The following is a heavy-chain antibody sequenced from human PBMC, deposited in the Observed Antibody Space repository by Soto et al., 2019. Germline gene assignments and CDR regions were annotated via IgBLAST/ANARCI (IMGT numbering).Heavy chain of an antibody. CDR1: GFTFSSYA. CDR2: ISYDGSNK. CDR3: TSLAWFDP. J-gene: IGHJ5*02. V-gene: IGHV3-30-3*01. Sequence: GGSLRLSCGASGFTFSSYAMHWVRQAPGKGLEWVAVISYDGSNKYYADSVKGRFTISRDNSKNTVYLQMDSLKTEDTAVYYCTSLAWFDPWGQGTLVTVSS.